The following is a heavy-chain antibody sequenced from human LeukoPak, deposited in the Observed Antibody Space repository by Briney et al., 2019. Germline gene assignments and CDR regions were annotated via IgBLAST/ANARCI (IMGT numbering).Heavy chain of an antibody. J-gene: IGHJ4*02. Sequence: GESLQISSKGSGYSFTSYWIAWVRPMPGKGREWMGIMYAGDSNTRYSPSFQGQVTISADKSISTAYLQWSSLKASDTAMYYCARRSSGGKEFDYWGQGTLVTVSS. CDR2: MYAGDSNT. CDR1: GYSFTSYW. D-gene: IGHD6-19*01. CDR3: ARRSSGGKEFDY. V-gene: IGHV5-51*01.